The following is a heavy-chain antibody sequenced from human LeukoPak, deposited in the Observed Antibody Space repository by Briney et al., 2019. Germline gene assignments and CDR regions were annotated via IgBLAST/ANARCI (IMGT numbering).Heavy chain of an antibody. D-gene: IGHD6-13*01. Sequence: GGSLRLSCAASGFTFSSYAMNWVREAPGKGLEWVSDISGSGGSTNYADSVKGRFTISRDNSKSTLYLQMNSLRAEDTAIYFCAKAGSSSWSFDYWGQGTLVTVSS. CDR3: AKAGSSSWSFDY. CDR1: GFTFSSYA. J-gene: IGHJ4*02. CDR2: ISGSGGST. V-gene: IGHV3-23*01.